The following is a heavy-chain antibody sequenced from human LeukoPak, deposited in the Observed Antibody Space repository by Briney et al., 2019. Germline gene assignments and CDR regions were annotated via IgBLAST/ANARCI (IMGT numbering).Heavy chain of an antibody. CDR2: ITSSGSTV. J-gene: IGHJ4*02. D-gene: IGHD2-15*01. V-gene: IGHV3-11*01. Sequence: GGSLRLSCVASGFTFSDHYMSWIRQAPGKGLEWVSYITSSGSTVYYADSVKGRFTFSRDNAKNSLYLQMNSLRAEDTAIYYCTTDTWYSAGHWGQGTLVTVSS. CDR3: TTDTWYSAGH. CDR1: GFTFSDHY.